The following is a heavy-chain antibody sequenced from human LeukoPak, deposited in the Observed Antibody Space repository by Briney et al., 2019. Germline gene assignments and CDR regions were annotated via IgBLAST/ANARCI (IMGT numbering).Heavy chain of an antibody. CDR3: AKDQGGWCNWFDP. J-gene: IGHJ5*02. CDR2: ISSSSSYI. D-gene: IGHD6-19*01. CDR1: GFTFSSYS. Sequence: PGGSLRLSCAASGFTFSSYSMNWVRQAPGKGLEWVSSISSSSSYIYYADSVKGRFTISRDNSKNTLYLQMNSLRAEDTAVYYCAKDQGGWCNWFDPWGQGTLVTVSS. V-gene: IGHV3-21*04.